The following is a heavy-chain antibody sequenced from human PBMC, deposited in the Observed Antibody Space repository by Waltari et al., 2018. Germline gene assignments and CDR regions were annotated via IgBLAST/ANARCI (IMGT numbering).Heavy chain of an antibody. V-gene: IGHV3-21*01. CDR1: GFTFSSYS. CDR3: ARDYGDPDWYFDL. J-gene: IGHJ2*01. D-gene: IGHD4-17*01. CDR2: ISMSSGYI. Sequence: EVQLVESGGGLVKPGGSLRLSCAASGFTFSSYSMNWVRQAPGKGREGVSSISMSSGYIYSADSGKGRFTISRDNAKNSLYLQMNSLRAEDTAVYYCARDYGDPDWYFDLWGRGTLVTVSS.